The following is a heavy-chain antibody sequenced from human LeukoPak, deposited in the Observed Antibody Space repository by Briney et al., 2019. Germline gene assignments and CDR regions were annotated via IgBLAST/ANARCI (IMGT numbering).Heavy chain of an antibody. J-gene: IGHJ4*02. CDR2: ISAYNGNT. D-gene: IGHD6-19*01. CDR3: AKIHDFPIAVAGRGYDFDY. V-gene: IGHV1-18*01. CDR1: GYTFTSYG. Sequence: GASVKVSYTASGYTFTSYGISWVRQAPGQGLECMGWISAYNGNTNYAQKLPGRVTITPDPSTSTAYLELRSLRSDDTDVYCCAKIHDFPIAVAGRGYDFDYWGQGTLVTVSS.